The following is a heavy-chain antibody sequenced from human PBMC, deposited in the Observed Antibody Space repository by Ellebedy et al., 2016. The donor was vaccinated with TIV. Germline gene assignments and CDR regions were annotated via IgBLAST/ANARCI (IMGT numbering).Heavy chain of an antibody. J-gene: IGHJ4*02. CDR2: IKQDGSEK. Sequence: GGSLRLXXAASGFTFSSYWMSWVRQAPGKGLEWVANIKQDGSEKYYVDSVKGRFTISRDNAKNSLYLQMNSLRAEDTAVYYCARSYQGGHRGYADWGQGTLVTVSS. D-gene: IGHD2-2*01. CDR3: ARSYQGGHRGYAD. CDR1: GFTFSSYW. V-gene: IGHV3-7*01.